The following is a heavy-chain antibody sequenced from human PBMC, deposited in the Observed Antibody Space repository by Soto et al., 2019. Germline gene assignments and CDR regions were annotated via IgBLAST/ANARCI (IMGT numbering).Heavy chain of an antibody. CDR1: GFTFSSYG. Sequence: QVQLVESGGGVVQPGRSLRLSCAASGFTFSSYGMHWVRQAPGKGLEWGAVISYDGSNKYYADSVKGRFTISRDNSKNTLYLQMNSLRAEDTAVYYCAKADGYGMDVWGQGTTVTVSS. V-gene: IGHV3-30*18. CDR2: ISYDGSNK. CDR3: AKADGYGMDV. J-gene: IGHJ6*02.